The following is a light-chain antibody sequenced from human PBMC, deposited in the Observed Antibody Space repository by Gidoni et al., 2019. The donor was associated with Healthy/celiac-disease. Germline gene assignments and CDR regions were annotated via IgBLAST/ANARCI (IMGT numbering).Light chain of an antibody. CDR2: DAS. CDR3: QQRSNWPPLT. V-gene: IGKV3-11*01. CDR1: QSVSSY. Sequence: EIVLTQSPATLSLSPGERATLSCSASQSVSSYLAWYQQKPGQAPRLLIYDASNRATGIPARFSVSVSGTDFTLTISSLEPEDFAVYYCQQRSNWPPLTFGGGTKVEIK. J-gene: IGKJ4*01.